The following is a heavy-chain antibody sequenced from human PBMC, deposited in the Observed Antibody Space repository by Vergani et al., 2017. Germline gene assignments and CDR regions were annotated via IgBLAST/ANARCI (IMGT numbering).Heavy chain of an antibody. V-gene: IGHV3-23*01. J-gene: IGHJ4*02. CDR1: GFTFSSYA. CDR3: AQETRDTPSSLDY. Sequence: EVQLLESGGNLIQPGGSLRLSCGASGFTFSSYAMTWVRLAPGKGLQWVSAISGSGGNTFYTDSVKGRFTISKDNSKNTLYLQMNSLRGDDTAVYYCAQETRDTPSSLDYWGQGTLVTVSS. D-gene: IGHD5-18*01. CDR2: ISGSGGNT.